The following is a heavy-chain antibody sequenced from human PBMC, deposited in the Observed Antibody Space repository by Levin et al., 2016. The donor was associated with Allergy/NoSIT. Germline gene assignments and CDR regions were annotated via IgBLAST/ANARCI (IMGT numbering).Heavy chain of an antibody. CDR3: AKSRIFDLDAFDI. CDR2: ISNSGGDM. Sequence: GESLKISCTASGFTFSDYYMTWIRQAPGKGLEWVSYISNSGGDMFYAGSVKGRFTISRDNAKNSLYLQMNSLRAEDTALYYCAKSRIFDLDAFDIWGQGTMVTVSS. V-gene: IGHV3-11*01. D-gene: IGHD3-3*01. CDR1: GFTFSDYY. J-gene: IGHJ3*02.